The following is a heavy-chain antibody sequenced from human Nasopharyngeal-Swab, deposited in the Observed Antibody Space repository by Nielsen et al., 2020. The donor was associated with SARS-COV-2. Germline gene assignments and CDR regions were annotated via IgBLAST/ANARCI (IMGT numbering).Heavy chain of an antibody. V-gene: IGHV3-53*04. CDR2: IYSGGST. D-gene: IGHD5-18*01. CDR1: GFTVISNY. J-gene: IGHJ6*02. Sequence: GESLKISCAASGFTVISNYMSWVRQAPGKGLEWVSVIYSGGSTYYADSVKGRFTISRHNSKNTLYLQMNSLRAEDTAVYYCARDRVDTAMVHYYYYGMDVWGQGTTVTVSS. CDR3: ARDRVDTAMVHYYYYGMDV.